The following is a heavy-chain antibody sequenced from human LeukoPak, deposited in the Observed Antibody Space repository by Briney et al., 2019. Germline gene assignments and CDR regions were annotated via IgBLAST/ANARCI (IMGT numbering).Heavy chain of an antibody. CDR3: ATSVAAVAGIAFDY. V-gene: IGHV1-24*01. CDR1: GDTLTELS. D-gene: IGHD6-19*01. Sequence: SVKVSCKVSGDTLTELSMHWVRQAPGKGLEWMGGFDPEDGETIYAQKFQGRVTMTEDTSTDTAYMELSSLRSEDTAVYYCATSVAAVAGIAFDYWVQGTLVTVSS. CDR2: FDPEDGET. J-gene: IGHJ4*02.